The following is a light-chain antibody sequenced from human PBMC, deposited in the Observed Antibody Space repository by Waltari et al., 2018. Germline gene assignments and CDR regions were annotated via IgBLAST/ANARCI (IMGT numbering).Light chain of an antibody. J-gene: IGLJ1*01. V-gene: IGLV3-21*04. CDR3: QVWDANTDPGV. Sequence: SYVLTQPPSVSVAPGKTASITCGGHTIESKSVNWYQQKPGQAPILVISYDSDRPSGIPERFSGSNSGNTATLTISRVEAGDEADYYCQVWDANTDPGVFGTGTEVTVL. CDR2: YDS. CDR1: TIESKS.